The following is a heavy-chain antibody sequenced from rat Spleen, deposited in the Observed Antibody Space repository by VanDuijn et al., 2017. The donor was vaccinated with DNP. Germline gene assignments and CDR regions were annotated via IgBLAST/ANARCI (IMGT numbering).Heavy chain of an antibody. CDR3: ARSVYYYSGYIPFDY. V-gene: IGHV3-1*01. D-gene: IGHD1-2*01. J-gene: IGHJ2*01. Sequence: EVQLQESGPGLVKPSQSLSLTCSVTGYSISSNYWGWIRKLPGNKMEWMGYISYSDKTNYNPSLKSRISITRDTSKNQFFLQLNSVTTEDTATYYCARSVYYYSGYIPFDYWGQGVMVTVSS. CDR2: ISYSDKT. CDR1: GYSISSNY.